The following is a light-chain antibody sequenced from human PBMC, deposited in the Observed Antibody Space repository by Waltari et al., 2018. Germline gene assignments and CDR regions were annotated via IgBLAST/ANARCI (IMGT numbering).Light chain of an antibody. V-gene: IGKV1-9*01. CDR3: QQRSNWPPRYT. CDR2: SAS. J-gene: IGKJ2*01. CDR1: QGISNY. Sequence: DIQLTQSPSFLSASVRDRVTITCRASQGISNYLAWYQQKPGKAPKLLIYSASTLQSGVPSRFSGSGSGTEFSLTISSLEPEDFAVYYCQQRSNWPPRYTFGQGTKLEIK.